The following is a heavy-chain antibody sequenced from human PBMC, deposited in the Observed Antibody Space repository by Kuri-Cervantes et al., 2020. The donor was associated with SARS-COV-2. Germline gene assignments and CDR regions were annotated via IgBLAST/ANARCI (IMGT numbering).Heavy chain of an antibody. CDR2: IGTAGDP. CDR1: GFTFSSYD. Sequence: GESLKISCAASGFTFSSYDMHWVRQATGKGLEWVSAIGTAGDPYYPGSVKGRFTISRENAKNSLYLQMNSLRAGDTAVYYCARCSGITGTDFYYYYGMDVWGQGTTVTVSS. J-gene: IGHJ6*02. D-gene: IGHD1-7*01. CDR3: ARCSGITGTDFYYYYGMDV. V-gene: IGHV3-13*05.